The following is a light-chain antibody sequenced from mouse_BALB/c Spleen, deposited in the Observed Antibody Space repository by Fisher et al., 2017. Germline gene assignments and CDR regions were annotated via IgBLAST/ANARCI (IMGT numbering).Light chain of an antibody. V-gene: IGKV4-57-1*01. CDR1: SSVSSSY. CDR3: QQYSGYPRT. Sequence: DIVITQSPAIMSASPGEKVTMTCRASSSVSSSYLHWYQQKSGASPKLWIYSTSNLASGVPARFSGSGSGTSYSLTISSVEAEDAATYYCQQYSGYPRTFGGGTKLEIK. CDR2: STS. J-gene: IGKJ1*01.